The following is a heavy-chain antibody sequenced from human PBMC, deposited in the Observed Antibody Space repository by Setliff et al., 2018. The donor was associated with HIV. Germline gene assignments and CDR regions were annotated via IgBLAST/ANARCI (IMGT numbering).Heavy chain of an antibody. CDR1: GFTFSSXX. D-gene: IGHD2-2*01. CDR3: AKDLADIVVVPAATDYYYYYGMDV. CDR2: SDPSGGST. Sequence: PGGSLRLSCAASGFTFSSXXXXWVRQAPGKGLEWVSGSDPSGGSTYYADSVKGRFTISRDNSKNTLYLQMNSLRAEYTAVYYCAKDLADIVVVPAATDYYYYYGMDVWGQGTTVTVSS. J-gene: IGHJ6*02. V-gene: IGHV3-23*01.